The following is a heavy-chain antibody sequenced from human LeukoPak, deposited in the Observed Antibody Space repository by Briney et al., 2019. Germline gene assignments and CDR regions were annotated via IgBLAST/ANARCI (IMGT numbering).Heavy chain of an antibody. D-gene: IGHD6-19*01. Sequence: GGSLRLSCAASGFSFSSYAMIWLRQAPGKGLEGVSSISGSGDNTYYAESVKGRFTISRDNSQNTLFLQMNSLRAEDKAVFYCAKRSGYTTGWFFDFWGQGTLVTVSS. CDR2: ISGSGDNT. J-gene: IGHJ4*02. CDR3: AKRSGYTTGWFFDF. V-gene: IGHV3-23*01. CDR1: GFSFSSYA.